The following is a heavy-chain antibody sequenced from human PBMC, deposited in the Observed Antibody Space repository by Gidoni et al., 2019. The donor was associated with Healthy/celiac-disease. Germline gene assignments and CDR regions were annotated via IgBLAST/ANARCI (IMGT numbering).Heavy chain of an antibody. CDR3: ARDMYYYDSSGPPVSIDY. J-gene: IGHJ4*02. CDR1: GYTFTSYA. CDR2: INAGNGNT. D-gene: IGHD3-22*01. Sequence: QVQLVQSGAEVKKPGASVKVSCKASGYTFTSYAMHWVRQAPGQRLEWMGWINAGNGNTKYSQKFQGRGTITRDTSASTAYMELSSLRSEDTAVYYCARDMYYYDSSGPPVSIDYWGQGTLVTVSS. V-gene: IGHV1-3*01.